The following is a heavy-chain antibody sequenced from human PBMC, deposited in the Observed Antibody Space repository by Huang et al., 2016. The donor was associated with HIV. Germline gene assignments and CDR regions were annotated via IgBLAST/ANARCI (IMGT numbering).Heavy chain of an antibody. CDR2: IDYSGST. J-gene: IGHJ4*02. Sequence: QVQLQESGPGLVKPSEPLSLTCTVSGGSISTNYWSWIRQPPGKGLEWIRSIDYSGSTNYSPALKSRVTILLDTSKNQFSLRVNSVTAADTAMYYCARDHHDFWRGYRRMYFFDHWGQGTLVTVSS. V-gene: IGHV4-59*01. CDR1: GGSISTNY. D-gene: IGHD3-3*01. CDR3: ARDHHDFWRGYRRMYFFDH.